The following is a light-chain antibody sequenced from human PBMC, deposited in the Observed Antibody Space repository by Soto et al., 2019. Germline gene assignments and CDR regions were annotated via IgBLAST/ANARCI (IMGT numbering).Light chain of an antibody. Sequence: QSVLTQPPSVSGAPGQRVTISCTGSSSNIGAGYDVHWYQQLPGTAPKLLIYGNSIRPSGVPDRFSGSKSGTSASLAITGLQAEDEADYYCQSYDSSLPYVFGTGTKLTVL. CDR1: SSNIGAGYD. V-gene: IGLV1-40*01. J-gene: IGLJ1*01. CDR2: GNS. CDR3: QSYDSSLPYV.